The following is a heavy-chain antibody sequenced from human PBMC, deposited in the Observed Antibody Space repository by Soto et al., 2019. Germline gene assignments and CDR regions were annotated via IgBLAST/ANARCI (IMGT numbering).Heavy chain of an antibody. CDR1: GGSFSGYY. V-gene: IGHV4-34*01. J-gene: IGHJ4*02. CDR3: ARGRMAARPLLAVFDY. Sequence: PSDTLSLTCAVYGGSFSGYYWSWIRQTPGKGLEWIGELNHSGSTNYNPSLKSRVTISADTSKNQFSLNLRSVTAADTAVYYCARGRMAARPLLAVFDYWGQGNLVTVSS. CDR2: LNHSGST. D-gene: IGHD6-6*01.